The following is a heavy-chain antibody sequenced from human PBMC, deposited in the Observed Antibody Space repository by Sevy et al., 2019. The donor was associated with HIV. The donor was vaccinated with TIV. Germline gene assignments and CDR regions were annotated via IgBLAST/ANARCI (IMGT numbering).Heavy chain of an antibody. J-gene: IGHJ4*02. V-gene: IGHV3-48*03. D-gene: IGHD4-17*01. CDR3: ARDLPPSATTVAHFDC. Sequence: GSLRLPCVASGFTFSSYEMNWVRPAPGKGLEWVSYISNSGTSMYYSDSVKGRFTISRDNARNSLYLQMNSLRAEDTAVYYCARDLPPSATTVAHFDCWGQGTLVTVSS. CDR2: ISNSGTSM. CDR1: GFTFSSYE.